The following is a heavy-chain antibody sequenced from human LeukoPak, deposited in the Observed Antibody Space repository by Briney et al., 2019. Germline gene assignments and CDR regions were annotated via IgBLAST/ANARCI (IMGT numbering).Heavy chain of an antibody. CDR1: RFISSDFA. V-gene: IGHV3-30*09. CDR2: ISYHGNNK. Sequence: VGSLRLSSAAPRFISSDFAMHLVRQAPGKGLERVAVISYHGNNKYYADSVKGRFAISRDNARNTLYLQMNSLRPEDAAVYSCVREDYGEYYFDYWGQGTPVTVSS. D-gene: IGHD4-17*01. J-gene: IGHJ4*02. CDR3: VREDYGEYYFDY.